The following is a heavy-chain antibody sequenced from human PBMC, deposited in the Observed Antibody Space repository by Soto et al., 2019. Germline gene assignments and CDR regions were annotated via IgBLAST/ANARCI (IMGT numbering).Heavy chain of an antibody. V-gene: IGHV3-23*01. CDR3: AKRPGYYMGV. Sequence: PGXSLRLSCEASGFIFNSDCITWVGQAPGQGLECVSTFGTSGNTYYADSVKGRFTISRDNAKNTLFLQMNSLRAEDTALYYCAKRPGYYMGVWGKGTPVTVSS. CDR1: GFIFNSDC. CDR2: FGTSGNT. J-gene: IGHJ6*03.